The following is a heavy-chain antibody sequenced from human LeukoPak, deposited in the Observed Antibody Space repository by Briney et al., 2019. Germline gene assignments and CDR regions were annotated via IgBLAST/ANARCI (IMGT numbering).Heavy chain of an antibody. CDR3: ARDGYNSDY. CDR2: ISSNGGST. J-gene: IGHJ4*02. CDR1: GFTFSSYA. V-gene: IGHV3-64*01. Sequence: PGGSLRLSCAASGFTFSSYAMHWVRQAPGKGLEYVSAISSNGGSTYYANSVKGRFTISRDNPKNTLYLQMNSLRAEDTAVYYCARDGYNSDYWGQGTLVTVSS. D-gene: IGHD5-24*01.